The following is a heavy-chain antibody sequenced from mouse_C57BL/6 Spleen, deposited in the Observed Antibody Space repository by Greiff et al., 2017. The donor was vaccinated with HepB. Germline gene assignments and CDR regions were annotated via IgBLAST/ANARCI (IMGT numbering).Heavy chain of an antibody. CDR1: GFTFSSYA. J-gene: IGHJ4*01. CDR2: ISDGGSYT. CDR3: ARDLFITTVVAGAMDY. D-gene: IGHD1-1*01. Sequence: EVKLVESGGGLVKPGGSLKLSCAASGFTFSSYAMSWVRLTPEKRLEWVATISDGGSYTYSPDNVKGRFTISRDNAKNNLYRQMSHLKSEDTAMYYCARDLFITTVVAGAMDYWGQVTSVTVSS. V-gene: IGHV5-4*01.